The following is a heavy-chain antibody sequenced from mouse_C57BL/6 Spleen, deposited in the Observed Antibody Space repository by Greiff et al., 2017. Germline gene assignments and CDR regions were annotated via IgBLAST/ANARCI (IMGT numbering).Heavy chain of an antibody. J-gene: IGHJ4*01. D-gene: IGHD1-1*01. Sequence: QVQLQQPGAELVMPGASVKLSCKASGYTFTSYWMHWVKQRPGQGLEWIGEIDPSDSYTNYNQKFKGKSTLTVDKSSSTAYMHLSSLTSEDSAVYYCARRDYYGSSYYYAMDYWGQGTSVTVSS. CDR2: IDPSDSYT. V-gene: IGHV1-69*01. CDR1: GYTFTSYW. CDR3: ARRDYYGSSYYYAMDY.